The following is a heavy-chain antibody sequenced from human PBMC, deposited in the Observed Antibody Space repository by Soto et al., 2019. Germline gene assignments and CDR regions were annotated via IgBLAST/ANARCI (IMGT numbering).Heavy chain of an antibody. V-gene: IGHV3-30-3*01. CDR2: IAYDGSNK. CDR1: GFTFSAYA. Sequence: QVQLVESGGGVVQPGRSLRLSFATSGFTFSAYAIHWVRQGPGKGLEWVAGIAYDGSNKNYADSVKGRFTISRDNSKKTMYLQVNRLTGEDTSVYYCARDGVGFVPDAIRFDYWGQGTLVTVSS. CDR3: ARDGVGFVPDAIRFDY. D-gene: IGHD2-2*01. J-gene: IGHJ4*02.